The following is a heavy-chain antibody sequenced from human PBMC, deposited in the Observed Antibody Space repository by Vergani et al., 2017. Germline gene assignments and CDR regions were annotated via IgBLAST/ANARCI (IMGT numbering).Heavy chain of an antibody. CDR2: IIPIFGTA. Sequence: QVQLVQSGAEVKKPGSSVKVSCKASGGTFSSYAISWVRQAPGQGLEWMGGIIPIFGTANYAQKFQGRVTITADESTSSAYMELSSLRSEDTAVYYCVRVAVAGTLSEDYFDYWGQGTLVTVSS. CDR1: GGTFSSYA. J-gene: IGHJ4*02. D-gene: IGHD6-19*01. CDR3: VRVAVAGTLSEDYFDY. V-gene: IGHV1-69*12.